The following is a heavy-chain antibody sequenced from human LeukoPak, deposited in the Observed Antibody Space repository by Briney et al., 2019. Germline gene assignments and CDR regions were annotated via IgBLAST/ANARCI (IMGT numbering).Heavy chain of an antibody. CDR2: ISAGGDRT. D-gene: IGHD1-26*01. Sequence: GGSLRLSCAASGFTFSTYAMTWVRQAPGKGLEWVSGISAGGDRTYYADSVKGRFTISRDNSKNTLYLQMNSLRAEDTAEYYCARSTVGTSCCTAVDYWGQGTLVTVSS. CDR3: ARSTVGTSCCTAVDY. V-gene: IGHV3-23*01. CDR1: GFTFSTYA. J-gene: IGHJ4*02.